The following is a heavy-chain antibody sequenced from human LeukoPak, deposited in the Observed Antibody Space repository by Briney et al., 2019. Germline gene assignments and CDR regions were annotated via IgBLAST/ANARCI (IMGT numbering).Heavy chain of an antibody. CDR2: MNPNSGNT. J-gene: IGHJ5*02. D-gene: IGHD2-15*01. Sequence: ASVKVSCKASGYTFISCDINWVRQATGQGLEWMGWMNPNSGNTGYAQKFQGRVTMTRNTSISTAYMELSSLTSEDTAVYYCARGGGSWNWFDPWGQGTLVTVSS. V-gene: IGHV1-8*01. CDR1: GYTFISCD. CDR3: ARGGGSWNWFDP.